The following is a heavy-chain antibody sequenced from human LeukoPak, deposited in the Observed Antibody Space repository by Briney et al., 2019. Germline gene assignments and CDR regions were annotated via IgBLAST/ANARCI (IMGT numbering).Heavy chain of an antibody. Sequence: TSETLSLTCTVSGGSISNNNYHWGWIRQPPGKGLEWIGSIYYSGSTYYNPSLKSRVTISVDTSKNQFSLKLSSVTAADTAVYYCARGEYCSGGSCYFTARNWFDPWGQGTLVTVSS. CDR3: ARGEYCSGGSCYFTARNWFDP. CDR1: GGSISNNNYH. V-gene: IGHV4-39*01. CDR2: IYYSGST. D-gene: IGHD2-15*01. J-gene: IGHJ5*02.